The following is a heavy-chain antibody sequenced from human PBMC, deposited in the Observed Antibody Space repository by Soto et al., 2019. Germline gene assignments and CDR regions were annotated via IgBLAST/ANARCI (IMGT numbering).Heavy chain of an antibody. CDR3: AHIMITWGGVSALDAFDM. Sequence: SGPTLVNPTQTLTLTCSFSGFSLTTIRVGVAWIRQPPGKALEWLAIIYWDDDRRYSPSLKTRLAITKDTSKNQVVLRMTNLDPGDTATYYCAHIMITWGGVSALDAFDMWGQETMVTVSS. D-gene: IGHD3-16*01. CDR2: IYWDDDR. J-gene: IGHJ3*02. CDR1: GFSLTTIRVG. V-gene: IGHV2-5*02.